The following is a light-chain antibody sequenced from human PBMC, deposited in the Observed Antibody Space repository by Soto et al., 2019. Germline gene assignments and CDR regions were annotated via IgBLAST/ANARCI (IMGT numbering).Light chain of an antibody. Sequence: DIVMTQSPLSLPVTPGEPASISCRSSQSLLHSNGYKYLDWYLQKPGQSPQLLIFLGSNRASGVVDRFICSGSGTDFTLKISRVEAEDVWVYYCMQALQTPLTFGGGTKVEIK. CDR2: LGS. V-gene: IGKV2-28*01. CDR1: QSLLHSNGYKY. J-gene: IGKJ4*01. CDR3: MQALQTPLT.